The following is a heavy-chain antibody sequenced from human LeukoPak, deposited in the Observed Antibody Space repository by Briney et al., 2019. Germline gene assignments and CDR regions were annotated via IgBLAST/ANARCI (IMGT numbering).Heavy chain of an antibody. CDR2: ISGSGGST. Sequence: GGSLRLSCAASGFTFSSYAMSWVRQAPGKGLEWVSAISGSGGSTYYADSVKGRFTISRDNSKNTLYLQMNSLRAEDTAVYYCAKDMDYYGSGSYYKTPLDYWGQGTLVTVSS. V-gene: IGHV3-23*01. CDR1: GFTFSSYA. D-gene: IGHD3-10*01. CDR3: AKDMDYYGSGSYYKTPLDY. J-gene: IGHJ4*02.